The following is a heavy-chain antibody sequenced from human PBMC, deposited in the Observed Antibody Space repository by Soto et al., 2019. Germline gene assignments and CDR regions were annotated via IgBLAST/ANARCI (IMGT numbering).Heavy chain of an antibody. D-gene: IGHD3-22*01. Sequence: EMQLLESGGGLVQPGGSLRLSCAASGFTFSSYTINWVRQAPGKGLEWVSSVSGSGDVTYYAASVKGRFTISRDNSNNTVFLQMDSLRADDAAVYYCAKESLKGTGYYRFDSWGQGTLVTVSS. V-gene: IGHV3-23*01. CDR2: VSGSGDVT. CDR3: AKESLKGTGYYRFDS. CDR1: GFTFSSYT. J-gene: IGHJ4*02.